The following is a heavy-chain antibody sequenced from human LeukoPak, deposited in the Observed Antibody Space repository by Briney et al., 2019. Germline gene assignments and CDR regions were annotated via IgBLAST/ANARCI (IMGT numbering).Heavy chain of an antibody. V-gene: IGHV3-33*01. J-gene: IGHJ6*02. D-gene: IGHD3-10*01. CDR2: IWYDGSNK. CDR3: ARDLGGVHYYYGMDV. CDR1: GFTFSSYG. Sequence: GGSLRLSCAASGFTFSSYGTHWVRQAPGKGLEWVAVIWYDGSNKYYADSVKGRFTISRDNSKNTLYLQMNSLRAEDTAVYYCARDLGGVHYYYGMDVWGQGTTVTVSS.